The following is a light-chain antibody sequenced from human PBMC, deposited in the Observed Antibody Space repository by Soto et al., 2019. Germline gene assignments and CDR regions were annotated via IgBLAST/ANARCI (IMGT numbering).Light chain of an antibody. CDR3: QQYGSSPQWT. CDR2: DAS. J-gene: IGKJ1*01. Sequence: IVLTQSPATLSLSPGERATLSCRASQSLSSYLAWYQQKPGQAPRLLIYDASNRATGIPARFSGSGSGTDFTLTISSLEPEDFAVYYCQQYGSSPQWTFGQGTKVDIK. CDR1: QSLSSY. V-gene: IGKV3-11*01.